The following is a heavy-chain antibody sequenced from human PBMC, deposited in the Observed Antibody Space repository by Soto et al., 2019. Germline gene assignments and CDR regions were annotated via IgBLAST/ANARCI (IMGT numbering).Heavy chain of an antibody. CDR2: ISGSGGST. CDR1: GFTFSSYA. D-gene: IGHD1-26*01. CDR3: ANDRGYIGVGSTTFDY. J-gene: IGHJ4*02. Sequence: GGSLRLSCAASGFTFSSYAMSWVRQAPGKGLEWVSAISGSGGSTYYADSVKGRFTISRDNSKNTLYLQMNSLRAEDTAVYYCANDRGYIGVGSTTFDYWGQGTMVTVSS. V-gene: IGHV3-23*01.